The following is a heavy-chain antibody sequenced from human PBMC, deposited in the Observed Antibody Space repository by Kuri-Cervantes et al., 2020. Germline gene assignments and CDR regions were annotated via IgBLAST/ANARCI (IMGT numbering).Heavy chain of an antibody. CDR1: GGSFSGYY. CDR3: ARVGHDYIWGSYRDHYYFDY. J-gene: IGHJ4*02. D-gene: IGHD3-16*02. Sequence: ESLKISCAVYGGSFSGYYWSWIRQPPGKGLEWIGEINHSGSTNYNPSLKSRVTISVDTSKNQFSLKLSSVTAADTAVYYCARVGHDYIWGSYRDHYYFDYWGQGTLVTVSS. V-gene: IGHV4-34*01. CDR2: INHSGST.